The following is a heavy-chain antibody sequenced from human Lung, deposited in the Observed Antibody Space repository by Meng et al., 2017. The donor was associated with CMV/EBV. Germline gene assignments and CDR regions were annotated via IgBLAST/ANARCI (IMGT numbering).Heavy chain of an antibody. J-gene: IGHJ6*02. CDR2: ITWNSGSI. CDR1: GFTFDGYA. D-gene: IGHD2-2*01. CDR3: ARDAPDCGSTSCYYSCGLGV. V-gene: IGHV3-9*01. Sequence: SXRLXXAASGFTFDGYAMHWVRQAPGKGLEWVSGITWNSGSIGDADSVKGRFIVSSDNAKNLLYLQMNSLRAEDTAVYYCARDAPDCGSTSCYYSCGLGVXGQGXTVTVSS.